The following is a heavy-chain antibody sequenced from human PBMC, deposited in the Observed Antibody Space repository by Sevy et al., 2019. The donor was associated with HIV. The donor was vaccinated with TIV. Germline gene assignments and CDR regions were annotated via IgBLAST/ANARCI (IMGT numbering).Heavy chain of an antibody. D-gene: IGHD4-17*01. CDR3: TRALATVDTPEYYIDY. V-gene: IGHV3-49*03. CDR2: IRRNSYEPCGGTT. Sequence: GGSLRLSCTSSGFTFGDYAMSWFRQAPGKGLEWVAFIRRNSYEPCGGTTEYAASVEGRFTISRDDSKSIAYLQMNSLKTEDTGLYYCTRALATVDTPEYYIDYWGQGTLVTVSS. CDR1: GFTFGDYA. J-gene: IGHJ4*02.